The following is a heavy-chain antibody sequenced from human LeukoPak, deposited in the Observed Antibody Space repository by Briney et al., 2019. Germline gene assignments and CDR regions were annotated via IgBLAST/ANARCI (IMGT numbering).Heavy chain of an antibody. CDR3: ARVTPIAAAGTRMDV. CDR2: INPNSGGT. D-gene: IGHD6-13*01. Sequence: ASVKVSCKASGYTFTCYYMHWVRQAPGQGLEWMGWINPNSGGTNYAQKFQGWVTMTRDTSISTAYMELSRLRSDDTAVYYCARVTPIAAAGTRMDVWGQGTTVTVSS. J-gene: IGHJ6*02. V-gene: IGHV1-2*04. CDR1: GYTFTCYY.